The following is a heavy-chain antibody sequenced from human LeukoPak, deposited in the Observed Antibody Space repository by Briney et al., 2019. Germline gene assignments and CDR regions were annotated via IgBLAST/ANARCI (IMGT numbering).Heavy chain of an antibody. Sequence: PSETLSLTXAVYGGSFSGYYWSWLRQPPGKGLEWIGEINHSGSTNYNPSLKSRVTISVDTSKNQFSLRLTSVTAADTAVYYCARGRGYNSFDYWGQRTLVTVSS. CDR3: ARGRGYNSFDY. D-gene: IGHD3-16*02. V-gene: IGHV4-34*01. J-gene: IGHJ4*02. CDR1: GGSFSGYY. CDR2: INHSGST.